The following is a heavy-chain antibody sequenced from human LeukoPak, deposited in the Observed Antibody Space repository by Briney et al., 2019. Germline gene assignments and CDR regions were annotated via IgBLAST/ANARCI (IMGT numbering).Heavy chain of an antibody. D-gene: IGHD1-26*01. CDR3: ARTSGSYQRLFDY. V-gene: IGHV3-7*01. CDR1: GFTFSSYW. Sequence: PGGSLRLSCAASGFTFSSYWMSWVRQAPGKGLEWVANIKQDGSEKYYADSVKGRFTISRDNAKNSLYLQMNSLRAEDTAVYYCARTSGSYQRLFDYWGQGTPVTVSS. J-gene: IGHJ4*02. CDR2: IKQDGSEK.